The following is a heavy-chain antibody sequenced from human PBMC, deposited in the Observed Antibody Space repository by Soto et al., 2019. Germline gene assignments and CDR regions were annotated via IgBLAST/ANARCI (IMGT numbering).Heavy chain of an antibody. Sequence: PSETLSLTCAVSSGSISSSNWWSWVRQPPGKGLEWIGEIYHSGSTNYNPSLKSRVTISVDKSKNQFSLKLSSVTAADTAVYYCASVAIAARPGAFDIWGQGTMVTVSS. V-gene: IGHV4-4*02. CDR1: SGSISSSNW. CDR3: ASVAIAARPGAFDI. J-gene: IGHJ3*02. D-gene: IGHD6-6*01. CDR2: IYHSGST.